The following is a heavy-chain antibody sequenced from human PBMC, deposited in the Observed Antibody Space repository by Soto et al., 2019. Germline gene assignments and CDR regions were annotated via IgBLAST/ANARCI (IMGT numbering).Heavy chain of an antibody. Sequence: QVQLQESGPGLVKPSETLSLTCTVSGASVNTYSWSWIRQPAGTGLEWIGRIYTSASTNYSPSLKGRLTLSVDTSKNQVSLKLTSVTAADTAIYYCAKDREEGYNFYYGMDVWGQGATVTVSS. D-gene: IGHD3-10*01. V-gene: IGHV4-4*07. J-gene: IGHJ6*02. CDR1: GASVNTYS. CDR2: IYTSAST. CDR3: AKDREEGYNFYYGMDV.